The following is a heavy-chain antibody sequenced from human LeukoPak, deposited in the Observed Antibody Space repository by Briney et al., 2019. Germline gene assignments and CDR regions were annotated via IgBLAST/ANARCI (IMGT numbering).Heavy chain of an antibody. Sequence: GASVKVSCKASGYTFTSYGISWVRQAPGQGLEWMGWISVYNGNTNYAQKLQGRVTMTTDTSTSTAYMELRSLRSDDTAVYYCARLGGIAAAGGGFWFDPWGQGTLVTVSS. CDR1: GYTFTSYG. CDR3: ARLGGIAAAGGGFWFDP. V-gene: IGHV1-18*01. D-gene: IGHD6-13*01. CDR2: ISVYNGNT. J-gene: IGHJ5*02.